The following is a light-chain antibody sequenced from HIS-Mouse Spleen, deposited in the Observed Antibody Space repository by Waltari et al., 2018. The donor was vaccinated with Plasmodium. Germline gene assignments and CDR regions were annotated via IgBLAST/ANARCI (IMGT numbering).Light chain of an antibody. CDR2: DAS. J-gene: IGKJ4*01. V-gene: IGKV1-13*02. Sequence: AIQLTQSPSSLSASVGDRVTITCRASQGFSSALAWYQQKPGKAPKLLIYDASSLESGVPSRVSGSGSGTDFSLTISSLQPEDFATYYCQQFNSYPRFGGGTKVESK. CDR3: QQFNSYPR. CDR1: QGFSSA.